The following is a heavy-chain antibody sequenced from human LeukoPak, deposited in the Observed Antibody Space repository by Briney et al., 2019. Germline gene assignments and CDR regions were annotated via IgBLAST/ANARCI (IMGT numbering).Heavy chain of an antibody. CDR3: AKGYSSSLYYYYYMDV. CDR1: GFTFSSYA. CDR2: ISGSGGST. V-gene: IGHV3-23*01. D-gene: IGHD6-6*01. Sequence: PGGSLRLSCAASGFTFSSYAMSWVRQAPGKGLESVSAISGSGGSTYYADSVKGRFTISRDNSKNTLYLQMNSLRAEDTAVYYCAKGYSSSLYYYYYMDVWGKGTTVTVSS. J-gene: IGHJ6*03.